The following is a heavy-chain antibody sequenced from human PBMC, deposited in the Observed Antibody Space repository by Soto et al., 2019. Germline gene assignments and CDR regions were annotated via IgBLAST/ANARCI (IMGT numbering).Heavy chain of an antibody. CDR2: ISAGGDLS. CDR3: SKWDGYGDY. Sequence: EVQLLESGGDLIHPGGSLRLSCAASGFVFGRNSMTWVRQTPGKGLEWVAGISAGGDLSWHADFVKGRFTISRDNSKNMVYLKMNNLGVDDTAVYFCSKWDGYGDYWGRGALVTVSA. J-gene: IGHJ4*02. V-gene: IGHV3-23*01. CDR1: GFVFGRNS. D-gene: IGHD5-12*01.